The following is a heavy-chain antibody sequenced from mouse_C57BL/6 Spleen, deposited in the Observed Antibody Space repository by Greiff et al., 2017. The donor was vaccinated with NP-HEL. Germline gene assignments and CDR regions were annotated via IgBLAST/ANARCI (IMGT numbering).Heavy chain of an antibody. CDR1: GYSITSGYY. V-gene: IGHV3-6*01. CDR3: ARRGYYYGYFDY. D-gene: IGHD1-1*01. Sequence: DVKLVESGPGLVKPSQSLSLTCSVTGYSITSGYYWNWIRQFPGNKLEWMGYISYDGSNNYNPSLKNRISITRDTSKNQFFLKLNSVTTEDTATYYCARRGYYYGYFDYWGQGTTLTVSS. J-gene: IGHJ2*01. CDR2: ISYDGSN.